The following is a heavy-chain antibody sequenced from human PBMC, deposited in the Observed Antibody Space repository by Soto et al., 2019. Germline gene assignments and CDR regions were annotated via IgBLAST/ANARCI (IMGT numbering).Heavy chain of an antibody. J-gene: IGHJ4*02. V-gene: IGHV3-74*01. CDR3: ARGGDPDY. CDR1: GFKFDYYW. Sequence: EVQLVESGGGLVQPGGSLRLSCVASGFKFDYYWMHWLRQAPGGGLMWISRLQTDGSHPSYADSVKGRFTISTDNAKNTLYLQMNNLRVEDTAIYYCARGGDPDYWGQGTLVPVSS. CDR2: LQTDGSHP. D-gene: IGHD2-21*02.